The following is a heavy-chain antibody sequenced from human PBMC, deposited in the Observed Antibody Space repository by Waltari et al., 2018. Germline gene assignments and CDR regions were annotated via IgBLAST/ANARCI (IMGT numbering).Heavy chain of an antibody. CDR1: GFTFSGSS. CDR2: ISDNSYYI. V-gene: IGHV3-21*01. Sequence: EVHLVESGGGLVMPGGSMRLSCAASGFTFSGSSMIWVGQAPGKGLEWVSYISDNSYYIYYADSVKGRFGISRDNTDNSLHLQMHSLRVEDTAVYYCATDSNGYASGWVSWGQGTQDTVSS. CDR3: ATDSNGYASGWVS. J-gene: IGHJ5*02. D-gene: IGHD6-19*01.